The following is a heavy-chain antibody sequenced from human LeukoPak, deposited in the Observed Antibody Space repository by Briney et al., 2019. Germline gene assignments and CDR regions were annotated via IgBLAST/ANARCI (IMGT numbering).Heavy chain of an antibody. J-gene: IGHJ3*02. CDR3: ARDSQGYYDFWSGQDAFDI. CDR1: GFPFSGYW. V-gene: IGHV3-7*01. D-gene: IGHD3-3*01. CDR2: IKEDGSDQ. Sequence: GGSLRLSCAASGFPFSGYWMDWVRQAPGKGMEWVANIKEDGSDQYFADSVKGRFTISRDNAKNSLYLEMSSLRAEDTAVYYCARDSQGYYDFWSGQDAFDIWGQGTMVTVSS.